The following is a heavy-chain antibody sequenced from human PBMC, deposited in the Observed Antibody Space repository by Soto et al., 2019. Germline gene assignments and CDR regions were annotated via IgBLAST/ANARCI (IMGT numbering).Heavy chain of an antibody. V-gene: IGHV1-18*01. CDR2: ISAYNVNS. J-gene: IGHJ4*02. CDR1: GYTLTSYG. Sequence: QVQLVQSGAEVKKPGASVKVSCKASGYTLTSYGISWVRQAPGQGLEWRGWISAYNVNSNYAQKLQGRVTMTTDTSKSTADMELRSLRSDDKAVYYCARDFEYWGQGTLVTVSS. CDR3: ARDFEY.